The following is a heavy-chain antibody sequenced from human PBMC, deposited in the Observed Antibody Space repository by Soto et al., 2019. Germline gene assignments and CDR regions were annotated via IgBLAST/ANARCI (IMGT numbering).Heavy chain of an antibody. CDR1: GFAFTACP. CDR3: ARGPTRDADYFDS. Sequence: GGSLRLSCAASGFAFTACPLNWVRPAPGKGLEGVAVFSCVGVGFFYSQGRLTISRDNAKNPLDLLVNSLTAEGTAVYYFARGPTRDADYFDSWGRGTLVTVS. V-gene: IGHV3-33*08. D-gene: IGHD2-2*01. CDR2: FSCVGVGF. J-gene: IGHJ5*01.